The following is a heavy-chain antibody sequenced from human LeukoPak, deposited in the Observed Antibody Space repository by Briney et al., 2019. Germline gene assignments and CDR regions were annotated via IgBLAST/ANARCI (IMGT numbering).Heavy chain of an antibody. CDR1: GYTFTSYG. D-gene: IGHD6-13*01. Sequence: ASVKVSCKASGYTFTSYGISWVRQAPGQGLEWMGWISAYNGNTNYARKLQGRVTMTTDTSTSTAYMELRSLRSDDTAVYYCERAFSSRIAAAGTPYYYYYMDVWGKGTTVTVSS. CDR3: ERAFSSRIAAAGTPYYYYYMDV. J-gene: IGHJ6*03. CDR2: ISAYNGNT. V-gene: IGHV1-18*01.